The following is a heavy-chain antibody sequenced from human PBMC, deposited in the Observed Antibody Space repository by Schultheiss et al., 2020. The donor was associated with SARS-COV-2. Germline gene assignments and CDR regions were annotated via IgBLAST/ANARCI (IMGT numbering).Heavy chain of an antibody. V-gene: IGHV3-23*01. CDR3: ATESLGVYCSSTSCIDY. CDR2: ISGSGGST. J-gene: IGHJ4*02. Sequence: GESLKISCAASGFTFSSYSMNWVRQAPGKGLEWVSAISGSGGSTYYADSVKGRFTISRDNSKNTLYLQMNSLRAEDTAVYYCATESLGVYCSSTSCIDYWGQGTLVTVSS. D-gene: IGHD2-2*01. CDR1: GFTFSSYS.